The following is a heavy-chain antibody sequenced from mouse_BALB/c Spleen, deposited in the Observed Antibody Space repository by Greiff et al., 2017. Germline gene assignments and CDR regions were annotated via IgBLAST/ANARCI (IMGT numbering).Heavy chain of an antibody. D-gene: IGHD1-1*01. CDR3: ARRRDCYRYFDY. CDR1: GYTFSSYW. J-gene: IGHJ2*01. CDR2: ILPGSGST. Sequence: VQLQQSGAELMKPGASVKISCTATGYTFSSYWIEWVKQRPGHGLEWIGEILPGSGSTNYNEKFKGKATFTADTSSNTAYMQLSSLTSEDSAVYYCARRRDCYRYFDYWGQGTTLTVSS. V-gene: IGHV1-9*01.